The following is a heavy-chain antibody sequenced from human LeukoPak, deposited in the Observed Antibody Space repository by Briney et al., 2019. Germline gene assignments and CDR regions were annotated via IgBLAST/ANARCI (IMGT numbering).Heavy chain of an antibody. J-gene: IGHJ4*02. V-gene: IGHV4-39*01. CDR1: GGFISGSSYY. CDR3: ASAVTSSWYGEAFDY. D-gene: IGHD6-13*01. Sequence: SETLSLTCTVSGGFISGSSYYWGWIRQPPGKGLEWIGRMYYSGSTYYNPSLKSRVTISVDTSKNPFSLKLSSVTAADTAVYYCASAVTSSWYGEAFDYWGQGTLVTVSS. CDR2: MYYSGST.